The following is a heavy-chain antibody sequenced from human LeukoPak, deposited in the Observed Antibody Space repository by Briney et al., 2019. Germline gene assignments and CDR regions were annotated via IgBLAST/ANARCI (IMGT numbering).Heavy chain of an antibody. J-gene: IGHJ6*02. CDR3: ARSLDAGGTYYYYGMDV. V-gene: IGHV3-11*01. Sequence: PGGSLRLSCAASGFTFSDYYMSWIRQAPGKGLEWVSYISSSGSTIYHADSVKGRFTISRDNAKNSLYLQMNSLRAEDTAVYYCARSLDAGGTYYYYGMDVWGQGTTVTVSS. D-gene: IGHD1-26*01. CDR2: ISSSGSTI. CDR1: GFTFSDYY.